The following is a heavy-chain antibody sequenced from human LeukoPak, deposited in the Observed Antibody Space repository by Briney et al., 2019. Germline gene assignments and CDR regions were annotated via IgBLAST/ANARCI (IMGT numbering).Heavy chain of an antibody. CDR1: GGSISSGSYY. CDR2: IYTSGST. J-gene: IGHJ5*02. CDR3: ARVGVVPAATHENWFDP. Sequence: SKTLSLTCTVSGGSISSGSYYWRWIRQPAGRGLEWIGRIYTSGSTNYNPSLKSRVTISVDTSKNQFSLKLSSVTAADTAVYYCARVGVVPAATHENWFDPWGQGTLVTVSS. V-gene: IGHV4-61*02. D-gene: IGHD2-2*01.